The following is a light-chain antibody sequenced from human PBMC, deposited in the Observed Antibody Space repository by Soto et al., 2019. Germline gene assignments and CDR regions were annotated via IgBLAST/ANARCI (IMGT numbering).Light chain of an antibody. J-gene: IGLJ1*01. V-gene: IGLV1-51*02. CDR2: EDS. CDR3: GSWASSLSAVV. CDR1: GSNIGRNY. Sequence: QSVLTQPPSVSVAPGQTVTISCSGSGSNIGRNYVSWYQQLPGTAPKLLIYEDSRRPSGIPDRFSGSKSGTSATLAITGLQTGDEADYYCGSWASSLSAVVFGTGTKVTVL.